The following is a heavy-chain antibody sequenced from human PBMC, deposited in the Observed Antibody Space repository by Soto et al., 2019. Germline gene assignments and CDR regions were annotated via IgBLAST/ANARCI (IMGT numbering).Heavy chain of an antibody. CDR1: VGTFSSYA. V-gene: IGHV1-69*13. CDR3: ARGYSYGSDLDY. Sequence: GASVKVSCKASVGTFSSYAISWVRQAPGQGLEWMGGIIPIFGTANYAQKFQGRVTITADESTSTAYMELSSLRSEDTAVYYCARGYSYGSDLDYWGQGTLVTVXS. J-gene: IGHJ4*02. CDR2: IIPIFGTA. D-gene: IGHD5-18*01.